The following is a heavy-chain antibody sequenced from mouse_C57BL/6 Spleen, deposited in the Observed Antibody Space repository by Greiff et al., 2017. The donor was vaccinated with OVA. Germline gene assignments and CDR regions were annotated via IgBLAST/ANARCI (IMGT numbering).Heavy chain of an antibody. Sequence: EVKLQQSGPELVKPGASVKISCKASGYTFTDYYMNWVKQSHGKSLEWIGDINPNNGGTSYNQKFKGKATLTVDKSSSTAYMELRSLTSEDSTDYYCATTGTIRFAYWGQGTLVTVSA. D-gene: IGHD4-1*02. V-gene: IGHV1-26*01. CDR2: INPNNGGT. CDR1: GYTFTDYY. CDR3: ATTGTIRFAY. J-gene: IGHJ3*01.